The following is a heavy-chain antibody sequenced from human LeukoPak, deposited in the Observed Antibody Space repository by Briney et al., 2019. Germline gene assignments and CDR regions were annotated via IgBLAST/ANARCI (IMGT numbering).Heavy chain of an antibody. V-gene: IGHV1-2*02. CDR3: ARGQKTTEQQLGY. CDR2: INPNSGGT. D-gene: IGHD6-13*01. J-gene: IGHJ4*02. CDR1: GYTFTGYY. Sequence: GASVKVSCKASGYTFTGYYMHWVRQAPGQGLEWMGWINPNSGGTNYAQKFQGRVTMTRDTSISTAYMELSRLRSDDTAVYYCARGQKTTEQQLGYWGQGTLVTVSS.